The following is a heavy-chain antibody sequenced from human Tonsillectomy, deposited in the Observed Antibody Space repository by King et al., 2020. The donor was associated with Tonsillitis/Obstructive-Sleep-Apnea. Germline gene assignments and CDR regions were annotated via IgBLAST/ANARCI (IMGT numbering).Heavy chain of an antibody. CDR1: GFTFSSYA. CDR3: AKDANPRKQLRDPEIDY. D-gene: IGHD5-18*01. CDR2: ISGSVVST. V-gene: IGHV3-23*04. J-gene: IGHJ4*02. Sequence: VQLVESGGGLVQPGGSLRLSCAASGFTFSSYAMSWVRQAPGKGLEGVSAISGSVVSTYYAVSVKGRFPISRDNSNNRLYLQMNSLRAEETAVYYCAKDANPRKQLRDPEIDYWGQGTLVTVSS.